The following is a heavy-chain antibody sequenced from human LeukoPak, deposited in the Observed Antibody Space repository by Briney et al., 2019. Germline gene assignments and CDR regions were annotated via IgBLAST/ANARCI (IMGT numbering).Heavy chain of an antibody. CDR3: ATYRQVLLPFES. D-gene: IGHD2-8*02. CDR1: GFTVSSNS. CDR2: IYSDNT. Sequence: GGSLRLSCTVSGFTVSSNSMSWVRQAPGKGLEWVSFIYSDNTHYSDSVKGRFTISRDNSKSTLSLQMNSLRAEDTAIYYCATYRQVLLPFESWGQGTLVTVSS. V-gene: IGHV3-53*01. J-gene: IGHJ4*02.